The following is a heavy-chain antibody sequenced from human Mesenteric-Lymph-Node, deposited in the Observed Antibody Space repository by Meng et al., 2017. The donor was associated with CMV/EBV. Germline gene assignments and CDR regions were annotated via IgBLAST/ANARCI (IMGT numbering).Heavy chain of an antibody. CDR3: ARGLYYYDIKAFDI. J-gene: IGHJ3*02. V-gene: IGHV1-69*02. CDR2: SIPILGVS. D-gene: IGHD3-22*01. Sequence: SVKVSCKASGGTFTTYTINWVRQAPGQGLEWMGRSIPILGVSIYSEKFQGRVTITADTSTSTDYMELSSLKSEDTAIYYCARGLYYYDIKAFDIWGQGTMVTVSS. CDR1: GGTFTTYT.